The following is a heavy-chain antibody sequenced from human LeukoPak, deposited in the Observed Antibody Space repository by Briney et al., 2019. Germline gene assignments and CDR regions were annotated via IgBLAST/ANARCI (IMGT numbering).Heavy chain of an antibody. V-gene: IGHV4-61*02. J-gene: IGHJ4*02. CDR3: AREVLGATSPFDY. CDR2: IYTSGST. D-gene: IGHD1-26*01. CDR1: GGSISSGSYY. Sequence: SQTLSLTWTVSGGSISSGSYYWSWIRQLAGKGLEWIGRIYTSGSTNYNPSLKSRVTISVDTSKNQFSLKLSSVTAADTAVYYCAREVLGATSPFDYWGQGTLVTVSS.